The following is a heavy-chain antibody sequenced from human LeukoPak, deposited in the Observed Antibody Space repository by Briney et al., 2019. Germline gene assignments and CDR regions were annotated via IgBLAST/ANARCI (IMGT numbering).Heavy chain of an antibody. D-gene: IGHD2-2*01. V-gene: IGHV1-2*02. Sequence: ASVKVPCKASGYTFTGYYMHWVRQAPGQGLEWMGWINPNSGGTNYAQKFQGRVTMTRDTSISTAYMELSRLRSDDTAVYYCARTTYCSSTSCRKGFDYWGQGTLVTVSS. CDR3: ARTTYCSSTSCRKGFDY. CDR2: INPNSGGT. CDR1: GYTFTGYY. J-gene: IGHJ4*02.